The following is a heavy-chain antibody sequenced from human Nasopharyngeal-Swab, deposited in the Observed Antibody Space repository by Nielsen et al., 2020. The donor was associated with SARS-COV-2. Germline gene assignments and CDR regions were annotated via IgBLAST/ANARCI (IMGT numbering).Heavy chain of an antibody. CDR3: AKDRDDYGDYWGSETFHFDH. CDR2: ISGSGGNE. Sequence: VRQAPGKGLEWVSSISGSGGNEYYAESVKDRFTISRDNSKNTLYLQMNSLRAEDTAIYYCAKDRDDYGDYWGSETFHFDHWGQGTLVTVSS. D-gene: IGHD4-17*01. V-gene: IGHV3-23*01. J-gene: IGHJ4*02.